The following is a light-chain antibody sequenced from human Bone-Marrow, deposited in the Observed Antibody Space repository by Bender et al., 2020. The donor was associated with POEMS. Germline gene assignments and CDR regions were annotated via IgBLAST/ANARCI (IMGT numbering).Light chain of an antibody. CDR3: GSYTSSGSTLVV. J-gene: IGLJ2*01. V-gene: IGLV3-1*01. CDR1: NLGNKY. CDR2: QDQ. Sequence: SLDLTQPPSVSVSPGQTASITCSGDNLGNKYASWYQQKPGQSPVLLIYQDQRRPSGIPERFSGSNSGNTATLTISGTQALDEADYYCGSYTSSGSTLVVFGGGTKVTVL.